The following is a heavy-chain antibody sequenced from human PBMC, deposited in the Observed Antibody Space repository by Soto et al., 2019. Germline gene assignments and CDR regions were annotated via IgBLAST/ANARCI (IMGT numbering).Heavy chain of an antibody. CDR3: ARALGHYSSGWYYALGFDY. V-gene: IGHV3-33*01. Sequence: GGSLRLSCAASGFTFSSYGMHWVRQAPGKGLEWVAVIWYDGSNKYYADSVKGRFTISRDNSKNTLYLQMNSLRAEDAAVYYCARALGHYSSGWYYALGFDYWGQGTLVTVSS. CDR1: GFTFSSYG. J-gene: IGHJ4*02. D-gene: IGHD6-19*01. CDR2: IWYDGSNK.